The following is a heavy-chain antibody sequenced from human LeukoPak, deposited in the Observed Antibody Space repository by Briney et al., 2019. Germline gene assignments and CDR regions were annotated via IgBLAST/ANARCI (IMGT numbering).Heavy chain of an antibody. CDR1: GDSISSHY. CDR3: ASSDDSSGYYYYMDV. V-gene: IGHV4-59*11. CDR2: IYYSGST. Sequence: SETLSLTCTVSGDSISSHYWSWIRQPPGKGLEWIGYIYYSGSTNYNPSLKSRVTISVDTSKNQFSLKLSSVTAADTAVYYCASSDDSSGYYYYMDVWGKGTTVTVSS. J-gene: IGHJ6*03. D-gene: IGHD3-22*01.